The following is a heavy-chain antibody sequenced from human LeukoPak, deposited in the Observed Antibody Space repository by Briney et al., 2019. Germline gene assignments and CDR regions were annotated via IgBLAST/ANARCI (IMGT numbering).Heavy chain of an antibody. CDR1: GFTFSSYA. D-gene: IGHD3-3*01. J-gene: IGHJ4*02. CDR3: ARPRDFWSGYYLDY. CDR2: ISSNGGST. V-gene: IGHV3-64*01. Sequence: PGGSLRLSCAACGFTFSSYAMHWVRQAPGKGLEYVSAISSNGGSTYYANSVKGRFTISRDNSKNTLYLQMGSLRAEDMAVYYCARPRDFWSGYYLDYWGQGTLVTVSS.